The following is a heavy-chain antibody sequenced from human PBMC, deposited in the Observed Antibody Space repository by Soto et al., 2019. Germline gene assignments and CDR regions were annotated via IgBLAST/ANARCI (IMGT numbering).Heavy chain of an antibody. CDR2: IIPILGIA. CDR1: GGTFSSYT. Sequence: GASVKVSCKASGGTFSSYTISWVRQAPGQGLEWMGRIIPILGIANYAQKFQGRVTITADKSTSTAYMELSSLRSEDTAVYYCARDDNDWPRMFGDAFDIWGQGTMVTVSS. J-gene: IGHJ3*02. CDR3: ARDDNDWPRMFGDAFDI. V-gene: IGHV1-69*04. D-gene: IGHD3-10*02.